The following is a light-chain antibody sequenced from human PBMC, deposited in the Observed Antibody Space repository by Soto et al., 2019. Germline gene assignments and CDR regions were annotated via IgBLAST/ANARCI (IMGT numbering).Light chain of an antibody. CDR1: HNLLFSGNNKNY. CDR3: QQYYTFPYT. J-gene: IGKJ2*01. V-gene: IGKV4-1*01. CDR2: WSS. Sequence: DIVVTQSPDSLTVSLGERATINCKSSHNLLFSGNNKNYLAWYRQKPGQPPQLLIYWSSTRESGVPDRFIGSWSGTDFTLTISSLQAEDLAIYFCQQYYTFPYTFGQGTKLEIK.